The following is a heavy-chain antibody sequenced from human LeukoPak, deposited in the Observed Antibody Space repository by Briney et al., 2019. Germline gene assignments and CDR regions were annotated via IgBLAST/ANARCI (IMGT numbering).Heavy chain of an antibody. V-gene: IGHV4-34*01. CDR1: GGSFSGYY. CDR3: ARGVAGPAAFYYYYGMDL. Sequence: SETLSLTCAVYGGSFSGYYWSWIRQPPGKGLEWIGEINHSGSTNYNPSLKSRVTISVDTSKNQFSLKLSSVTAADTAVYYCARGVAGPAAFYYYYGMDLWGKGTTVTVSS. D-gene: IGHD2-2*01. J-gene: IGHJ6*04. CDR2: INHSGST.